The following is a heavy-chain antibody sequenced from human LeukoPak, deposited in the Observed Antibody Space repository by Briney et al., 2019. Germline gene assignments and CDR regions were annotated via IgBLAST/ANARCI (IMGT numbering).Heavy chain of an antibody. J-gene: IGHJ4*02. Sequence: ASQTLFLTCTVSGGSISSGGYYWSWIRQHPGKGLEWIGYIYYSGSTYYNPSLESRLTISVDTSKNQFSLKLSSVTAADTAVYYCARAQYTQTSGGIPDFDLWGQGTLVTVSS. CDR1: GGSISSGGYY. V-gene: IGHV4-31*03. D-gene: IGHD3-16*01. CDR2: IYYSGST. CDR3: ARAQYTQTSGGIPDFDL.